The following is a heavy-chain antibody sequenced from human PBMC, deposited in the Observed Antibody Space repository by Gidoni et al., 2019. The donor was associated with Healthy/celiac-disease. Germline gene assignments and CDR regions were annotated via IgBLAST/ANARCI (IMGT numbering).Heavy chain of an antibody. J-gene: IGHJ5*02. V-gene: IGHV4-39*07. CDR3: ARDLSSPSLEWLLYRNWFDP. Sequence: QLQLQESGPGLVKPSETLSLTCTVSGGSISSSSYYWGWIRQPPGKGLEWIGSIYYSGSTYYNPSLKSRVTISVDTSKNQFSLKLSSVTAADTAVYYCARDLSSPSLEWLLYRNWFDPWGQGTLVTVSS. D-gene: IGHD3-3*02. CDR2: IYYSGST. CDR1: GGSISSSSYY.